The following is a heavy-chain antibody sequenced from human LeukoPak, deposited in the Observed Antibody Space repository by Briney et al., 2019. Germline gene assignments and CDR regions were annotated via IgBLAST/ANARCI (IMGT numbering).Heavy chain of an antibody. V-gene: IGHV1-69*05. CDR1: GGTFSSYA. Sequence: ASVTVSCKASGGTFSSYAISWVRQAPGQGLEWMGGIIPIFGTANYAQKFQGRVTITTDKSTSTAYMELSSLRSEDTAVYYCATEFMTPGGYWGQGTLVTVSS. CDR3: ATEFMTPGGY. CDR2: IIPIFGTA. J-gene: IGHJ4*02. D-gene: IGHD3-16*01.